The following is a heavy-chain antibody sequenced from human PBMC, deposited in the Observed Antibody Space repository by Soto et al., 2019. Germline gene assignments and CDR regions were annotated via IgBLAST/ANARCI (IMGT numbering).Heavy chain of an antibody. CDR3: AGWYYDSSGSSRPEYYYGMDV. CDR2: ISYDGSNK. J-gene: IGHJ6*02. D-gene: IGHD3-22*01. V-gene: IGHV3-30*03. CDR1: GFTFSSYG. Sequence: GGSLRLSCAASGFTFSSYGMHWVRQAPGKGLEWVAVISYDGSNKYYADSVKGRFTISRDNSKNTLYLQMNSLRAEDTAVYYCAGWYYDSSGSSRPEYYYGMDVWGQGTTVTVSS.